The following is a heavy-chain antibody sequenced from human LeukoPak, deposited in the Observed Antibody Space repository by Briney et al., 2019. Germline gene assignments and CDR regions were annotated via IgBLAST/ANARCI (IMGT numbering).Heavy chain of an antibody. J-gene: IGHJ4*01. CDR3: AKGIYSSGWSYFDY. D-gene: IGHD6-19*01. CDR2: LSGSGITT. V-gene: IGHV3-23*01. CDR1: GFTFSNSA. Sequence: GGSLRLSCAASGFTFSNSAMRLVRQAPGKGLEWVSALSGSGITTYYADSVKGRFTISRDNSKNTLYLQMNSLRAEDTAVYYCAKGIYSSGWSYFDYWGHGTLVTVSS.